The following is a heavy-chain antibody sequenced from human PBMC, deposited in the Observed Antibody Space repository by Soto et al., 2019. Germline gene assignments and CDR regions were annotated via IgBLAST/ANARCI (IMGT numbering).Heavy chain of an antibody. J-gene: IGHJ6*02. CDR2: INPNSGGT. D-gene: IGHD6-13*01. Sequence: GASVKVSCKASGYTFTGYYMHWVRQAPGQGLEWMGWINPNSGGTNYAQKFQGWVTMTRDTSISTAYMELSRLRSDDTAVYYCARGVPQQLVPEPDTNYYYYYGMDVWGQGTTVTVSS. CDR1: GYTFTGYY. V-gene: IGHV1-2*04. CDR3: ARGVPQQLVPEPDTNYYYYYGMDV.